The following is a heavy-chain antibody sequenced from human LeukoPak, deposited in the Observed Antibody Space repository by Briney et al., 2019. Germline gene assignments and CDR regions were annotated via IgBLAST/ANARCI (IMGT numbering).Heavy chain of an antibody. CDR2: ISWNSGSI. Sequence: PGGSLRLSCAASGFTFDDYAMHWVRQAPGKGLEWVSCISWNSGSIGYADSVKGRFTISRDNAKNSLYLQMNSLRAEDTALYYCAKDISDRWLQDYYYYYGMDVWGQGTTVTVSS. CDR3: AKDISDRWLQDYYYYYGMDV. CDR1: GFTFDDYA. J-gene: IGHJ6*02. D-gene: IGHD5-12*01. V-gene: IGHV3-9*01.